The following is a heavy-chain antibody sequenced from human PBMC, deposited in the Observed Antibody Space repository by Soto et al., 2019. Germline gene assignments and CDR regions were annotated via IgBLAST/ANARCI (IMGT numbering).Heavy chain of an antibody. D-gene: IGHD3-3*01. Sequence: ASETLSLTCTVSGGSISSSSYYWGWIRQPPGKGLEWIGSIYYSGSTYYNPSLKSRVTISVDTSKNQFSLKPSSVTAADTAVYFCAGHVGTLFGVVAESGGFDYWGQGTLVSVSS. CDR1: GGSISSSSYY. V-gene: IGHV4-39*01. CDR2: IYYSGST. J-gene: IGHJ4*02. CDR3: AGHVGTLFGVVAESGGFDY.